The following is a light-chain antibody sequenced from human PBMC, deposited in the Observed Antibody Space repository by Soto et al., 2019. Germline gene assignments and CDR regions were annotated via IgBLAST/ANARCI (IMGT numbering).Light chain of an antibody. CDR3: QQNDSSPSWT. CDR1: QSVSSKY. J-gene: IGKJ1*01. Sequence: EIVLTQSPDTLSLSPGEGATLSWRASQSVSSKYLAWYQQKPGQAPRLLIYGTSSRATGISDRFRGSGSGTDFTLTISRLEPEDFAVYYCQQNDSSPSWTFGQGTKVDIK. CDR2: GTS. V-gene: IGKV3-20*01.